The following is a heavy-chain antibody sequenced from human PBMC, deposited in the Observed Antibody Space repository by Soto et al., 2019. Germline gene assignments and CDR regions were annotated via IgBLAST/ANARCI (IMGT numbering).Heavy chain of an antibody. J-gene: IGHJ4*02. D-gene: IGHD3-22*01. Sequence: PSETLSLTCTVSGGSISSGDYYWSWIRQPPGKGLEWIGYIYYSGSTHYNPALKSRVTISVDTSKNQFSLKLSSVTAADTAVYYCARGNDSSGYYYPYWGQGTLVTVSS. CDR2: IYYSGST. V-gene: IGHV4-30-4*01. CDR3: ARGNDSSGYYYPY. CDR1: GGSISSGDYY.